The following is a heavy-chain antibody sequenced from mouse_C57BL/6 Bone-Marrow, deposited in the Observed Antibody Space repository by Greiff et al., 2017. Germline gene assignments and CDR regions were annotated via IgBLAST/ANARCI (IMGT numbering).Heavy chain of an antibody. D-gene: IGHD1-1*01. CDR2: INPNNGGT. V-gene: IGHV1-22*01. Sequence: EVQLQQSGPELVKPGASVKMSCKASGYTFTDYNMHWVKQSHGKSLEWIGYINPNNGGTSYNQKFKGKATLTVNKSSSTAYMELRSLTSEDSAVYYCARDASYYYGSYYAMDYWGQGTSVTVSS. CDR3: ARDASYYYGSYYAMDY. CDR1: GYTFTDYN. J-gene: IGHJ4*01.